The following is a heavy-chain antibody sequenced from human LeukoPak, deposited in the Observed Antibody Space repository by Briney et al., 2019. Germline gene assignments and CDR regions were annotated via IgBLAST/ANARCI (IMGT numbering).Heavy chain of an antibody. CDR1: GGSISSGTYY. V-gene: IGHV4-61*02. Sequence: SQTLSLTCSVSGGSISSGTYYWSWIRQPAGRGLEWIGRIYTSGSTNYNPSLKSRVTISLETSKNQFSLKLSSLTAADTAVYYCARDRDYGEDAFDIWGQGTMVTVSS. D-gene: IGHD4-17*01. J-gene: IGHJ3*02. CDR2: IYTSGST. CDR3: ARDRDYGEDAFDI.